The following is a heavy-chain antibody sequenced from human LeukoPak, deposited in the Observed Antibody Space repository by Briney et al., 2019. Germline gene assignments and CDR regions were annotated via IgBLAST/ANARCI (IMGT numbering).Heavy chain of an antibody. CDR2: IYYSGST. Sequence: RSSETLSLTCTVSGGSISSGGYYWSWIRQHPGKGLEWIGYIYYSGSTYYNPSLKSRVTISVDTSKNQFSLKLSSVTAADTAVYYCARAINYGGNFDYWGQGTLVTVSS. J-gene: IGHJ4*02. D-gene: IGHD4-23*01. CDR1: GGSISSGGYY. V-gene: IGHV4-31*03. CDR3: ARAINYGGNFDY.